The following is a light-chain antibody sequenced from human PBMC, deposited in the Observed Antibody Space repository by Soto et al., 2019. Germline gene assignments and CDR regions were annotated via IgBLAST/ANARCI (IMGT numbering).Light chain of an antibody. CDR3: QQYGSSPHT. J-gene: IGKJ4*01. Sequence: ENVLTQSPGTLSLSPGERATLSCRARETVSSTYLAWYQQKPGQAPRLLIYDASSRATGIPDRVSGSGSGTDFTLTISRLEPEDFAVYYCQQYGSSPHTFGGGTRVESK. CDR1: ETVSSTY. V-gene: IGKV3-20*01. CDR2: DAS.